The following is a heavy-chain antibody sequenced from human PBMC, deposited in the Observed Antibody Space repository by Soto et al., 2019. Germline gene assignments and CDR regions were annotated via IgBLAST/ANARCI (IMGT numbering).Heavy chain of an antibody. CDR2: INPSGGST. Sequence: ASVKVSCKASGYTFTSYYIHWVRQAPGQGLEWMGIINPSGGSTSYAQKFQGRVTMTRDTSTSTVYMELSSLRSEDTAVYYCARDLGHIWSGYERAGFDYWGQGTLVTVSS. D-gene: IGHD5-12*01. CDR1: GYTFTSYY. V-gene: IGHV1-46*01. CDR3: ARDLGHIWSGYERAGFDY. J-gene: IGHJ4*02.